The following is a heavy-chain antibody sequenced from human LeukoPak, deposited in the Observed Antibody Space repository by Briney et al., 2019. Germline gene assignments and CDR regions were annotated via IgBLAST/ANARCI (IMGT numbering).Heavy chain of an antibody. CDR2: IDSSGTKT. Sequence: GGSLRLSCAASGFTFSSYTMSWVRQAPGKGLAWVSGIDSSGTKTTYADSVKGRFTIPRDNPRNTLYLQMNSLRAEDTAAYYCAKDETGFLNYFHYWGQGALVTVSS. J-gene: IGHJ4*02. D-gene: IGHD3-3*01. V-gene: IGHV3-23*01. CDR3: AKDETGFLNYFHY. CDR1: GFTFSSYT.